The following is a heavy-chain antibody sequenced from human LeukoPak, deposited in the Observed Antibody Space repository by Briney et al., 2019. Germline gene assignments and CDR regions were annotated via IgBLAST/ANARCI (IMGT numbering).Heavy chain of an antibody. J-gene: IGHJ4*02. CDR2: ISSSGSTI. Sequence: GGPLRLSCAASGFTFSDYYMSWIRQAPGKGLEWVSYISSSGSTIYYADSVKGRFTISRDNAKNSLYLQMSSLRAEDTAVYYCAREGGAIGSGWVAFDYWGQGTLVTVSS. D-gene: IGHD6-19*01. CDR1: GFTFSDYY. V-gene: IGHV3-11*01. CDR3: AREGGAIGSGWVAFDY.